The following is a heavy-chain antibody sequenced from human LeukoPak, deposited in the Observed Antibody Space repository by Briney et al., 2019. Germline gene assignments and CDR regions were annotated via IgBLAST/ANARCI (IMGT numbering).Heavy chain of an antibody. CDR3: ARGPHTSSWYKHAFDI. CDR2: IFPVFGTS. J-gene: IGHJ3*02. D-gene: IGHD6-13*01. Sequence: SVKVSCKASGGTFNNFAICWVRQAPGQGLEWMGGIFPVFGTSTYAQKFQGRVTITADESTRTAHMELSSLRSDDTAVYYCARGPHTSSWYKHAFDIWAQGRMVTVSS. V-gene: IGHV1-69*01. CDR1: GGTFNNFA.